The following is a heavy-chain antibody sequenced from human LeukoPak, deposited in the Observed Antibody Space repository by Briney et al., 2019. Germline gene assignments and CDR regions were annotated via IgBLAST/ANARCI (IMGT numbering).Heavy chain of an antibody. CDR2: ISAYNGNT. CDR1: GYTFTTYA. D-gene: IGHD3-22*01. Sequence: ASVKVSCKASGYTFTTYAISWVRQAPGQGLEWMGWISAYNGNTNYAQKLQGRVTMTTDTSTTTAYMDLRSLRSDDTAVYYCARDLGYSDSSGYPLHAFDIWGQGTMVTVSS. CDR3: ARDLGYSDSSGYPLHAFDI. V-gene: IGHV1-18*01. J-gene: IGHJ3*02.